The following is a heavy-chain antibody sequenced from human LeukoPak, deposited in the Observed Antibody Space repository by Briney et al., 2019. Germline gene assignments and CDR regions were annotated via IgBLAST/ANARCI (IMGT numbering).Heavy chain of an antibody. CDR2: ISSSSSYI. V-gene: IGHV3-21*01. Sequence: GGSLRLSCAASGFSFSSYTMNWVRQAPGKGLEWVSIISSSSSYIYYADSVKGRFTISRDNAKNALYLQMNSLRVEDTAVYYCARGGRCGGDCYASWGQGTLVTASS. J-gene: IGHJ4*02. D-gene: IGHD2-21*02. CDR3: ARGGRCGGDCYAS. CDR1: GFSFSSYT.